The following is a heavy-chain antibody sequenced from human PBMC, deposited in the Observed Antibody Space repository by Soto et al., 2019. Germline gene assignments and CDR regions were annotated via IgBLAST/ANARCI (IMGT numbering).Heavy chain of an antibody. V-gene: IGHV4-30-2*01. Sequence: QLQLQESGSGLVKPSQTLSLTCAVSGGSISSGGYSWSWIRQPPGKGLEWIGYIYHSVSTYYNPSLNSRVTISVDRSKNQFSLRRSSVTAAYTAEYYCARVPDYWGQGTMVTGSS. CDR2: IYHSVST. CDR3: ARVPDY. CDR1: GGSISSGGYS. J-gene: IGHJ4*02.